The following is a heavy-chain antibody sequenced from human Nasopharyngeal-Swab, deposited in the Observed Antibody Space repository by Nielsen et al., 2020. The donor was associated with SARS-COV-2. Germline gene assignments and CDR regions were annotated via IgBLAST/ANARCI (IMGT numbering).Heavy chain of an antibody. V-gene: IGHV3-30*18. CDR1: GFTFSSYG. CDR2: ISYDGSNK. CDR3: AKEPSSGSYPS. Sequence: GESLKISCAAFGFTFSSYGMHWVRQAPGKGLEWVAVISYDGSNKYYADSVKGRFTISRDNSKNTLYLQMNSLRAEDTAVYYCAKEPSSGSYPSWGQGTLVTVSS. J-gene: IGHJ4*02. D-gene: IGHD1-26*01.